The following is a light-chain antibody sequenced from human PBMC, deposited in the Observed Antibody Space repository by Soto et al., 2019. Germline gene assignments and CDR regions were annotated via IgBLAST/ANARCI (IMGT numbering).Light chain of an antibody. CDR1: QGISSY. V-gene: IGKV1-9*01. CDR3: QQLDTYSLT. J-gene: IGKJ4*01. CDR2: AAS. Sequence: DIQLTQSPSFLSASVGDRVTITCRASQGISSYLAWYQLKPGKAPKLLIYAASTLQSGVPSRFSGSGSGTEFTLTISSLQPEDFATYYCQQLDTYSLTFGGGTKVEIK.